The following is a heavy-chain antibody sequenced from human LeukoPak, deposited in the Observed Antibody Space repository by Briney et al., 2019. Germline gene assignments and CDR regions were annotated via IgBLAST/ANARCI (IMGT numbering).Heavy chain of an antibody. D-gene: IGHD6-19*01. J-gene: IGHJ3*01. CDR2: ITWNSGTI. V-gene: IGHV3-9*03. CDR1: GFTFDDYT. CDR3: AKEIGVAVAGTESNAFDV. Sequence: PGGSLRLSCAASGFTFDDYTMHWVRQVPGKGLEWASGITWNSGTINYADAVKGRFTVSRDNAKNSLYLQMHSLRAEDMALYYCAKEIGVAVAGTESNAFDVWGQGTMVTVSS.